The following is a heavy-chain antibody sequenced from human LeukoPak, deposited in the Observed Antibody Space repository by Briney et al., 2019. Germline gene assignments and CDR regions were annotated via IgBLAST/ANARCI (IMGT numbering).Heavy chain of an antibody. J-gene: IGHJ4*02. CDR1: GFTFSSYE. Sequence: GGSLRLSCAASGFTFSSYEMNWVRQAPGKGLEWVSYISSSGSTIYYADSAKGRFTISRDNAKNSLYLQMNSLRAEDTAVYYCARVSHGDYQGDYWGQGTLVTVSS. CDR2: ISSSGSTI. CDR3: ARVSHGDYQGDY. V-gene: IGHV3-48*03. D-gene: IGHD4-17*01.